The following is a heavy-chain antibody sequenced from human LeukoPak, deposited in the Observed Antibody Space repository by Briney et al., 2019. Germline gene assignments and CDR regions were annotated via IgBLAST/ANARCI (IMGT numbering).Heavy chain of an antibody. V-gene: IGHV5-51*01. CDR3: ARANRYTRSWYPFDY. CDR1: GYIFTSYW. Sequence: GESLKISFQGSGYIFTSYWIGWVRPLPGKGRPWMGIIYPCDSDTRYSPSFLHKVTISADKTISTDNLQSISLKGSDTDMYYCARANRYTRSWYPFDYWGQGTLVTVSS. J-gene: IGHJ4*02. CDR2: IYPCDSDT. D-gene: IGHD6-13*01.